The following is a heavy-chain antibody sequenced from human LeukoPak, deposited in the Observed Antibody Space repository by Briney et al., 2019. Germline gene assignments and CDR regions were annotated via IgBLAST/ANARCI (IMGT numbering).Heavy chain of an antibody. CDR2: ISAYNGNT. D-gene: IGHD3-22*01. V-gene: IGHV1-18*01. Sequence: GASVKVSCKASGYTFTSYGISWVRQAPGQGLEWMGWISAYNGNTNYAQKLQGRVTMTTDKSTSTAYMELRSLRSDDTAVYYCARDTEYYYDSSGYPPFDYWGQGTLVTVSS. J-gene: IGHJ4*02. CDR3: ARDTEYYYDSSGYPPFDY. CDR1: GYTFTSYG.